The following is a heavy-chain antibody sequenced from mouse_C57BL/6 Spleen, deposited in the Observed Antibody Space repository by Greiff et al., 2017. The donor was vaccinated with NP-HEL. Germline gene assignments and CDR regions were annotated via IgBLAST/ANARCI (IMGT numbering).Heavy chain of an antibody. J-gene: IGHJ2*01. CDR2: IHPNSGST. V-gene: IGHV1-64*01. CDR3: ASPSYYFDY. CDR1: GYTFTSYW. Sequence: QVHVKQPGAELVKPGASVKLSCKASGYTFTSYWMHWVKQRPGQGLEWIGMIHPNSGSTNYNEKFKSKATLTVDKSSSTAYMQLSSLTSEDSAVYYCASPSYYFDYWGQGTTLTVSS.